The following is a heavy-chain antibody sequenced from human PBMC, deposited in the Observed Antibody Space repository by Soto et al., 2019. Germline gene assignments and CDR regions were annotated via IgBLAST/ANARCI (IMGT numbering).Heavy chain of an antibody. CDR1: GYTSADFG. Sequence: ASVKVSCKASGYTSADFGISWVRQAPGQGLEWMGWVSGNNGASNPAPKVQGRITMTLDTSTGVSYMALRSLRSDDTAIYYCVRDQKYFRVNGNWFDSWGQGTLVTVSS. CDR3: VRDQKYFRVNGNWFDS. J-gene: IGHJ5*01. V-gene: IGHV1-18*04. D-gene: IGHD2-2*01. CDR2: VSGNNGAS.